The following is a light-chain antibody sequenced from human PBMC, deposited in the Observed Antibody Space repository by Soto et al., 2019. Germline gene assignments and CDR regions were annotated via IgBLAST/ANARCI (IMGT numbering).Light chain of an antibody. J-gene: IGLJ2*01. V-gene: IGLV2-8*01. CDR1: SSDVGGYSY. Sequence: QSVLTQPPSASGSPGQSVTISCTGTSSDVGGYSYVSWYQQHPGKAPKLMIYEVSKRPSGVPDRFSGSKSGNTASLTVSGLQAEDEADYYCSSYAGSNNFVFGGGTKVTVL. CDR2: EVS. CDR3: SSYAGSNNFV.